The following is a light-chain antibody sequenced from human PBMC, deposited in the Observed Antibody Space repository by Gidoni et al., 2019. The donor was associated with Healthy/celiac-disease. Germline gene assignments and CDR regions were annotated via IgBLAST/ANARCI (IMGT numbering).Light chain of an antibody. CDR2: AAS. V-gene: IGKV1-27*01. CDR3: QKYNSAPLT. J-gene: IGKJ4*01. Sequence: EIKLPKSPSSLSASVGDRVTIPCRASQGISNYLAWYQQKPGKVPKLLIYAASTLQSGVPSRFSGSGSGTDFTLTISSLHPEDVATYYCQKYNSAPLTFGGGTKVEI. CDR1: QGISNY.